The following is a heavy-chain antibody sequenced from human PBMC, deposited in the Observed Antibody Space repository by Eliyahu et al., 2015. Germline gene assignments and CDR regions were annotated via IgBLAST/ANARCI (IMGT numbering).Heavy chain of an antibody. V-gene: IGHV3-7*01. J-gene: IGHJ4*02. CDR1: GFPFSNYW. CDR3: VRGPLREVAGIV. CDR2: IKEDXSEX. Sequence: EVQLVESGGGLVQPGGSLRLSCVDXGFPFSNYWXSWVRQAPGKGLEWLXNIKEDXSEXSYVDSVKGRFTISRDNAKNSLYLQMNSLRVEDTAVYYCVRGPLREVAGIVWGQGTLVTVSS. D-gene: IGHD6-19*01.